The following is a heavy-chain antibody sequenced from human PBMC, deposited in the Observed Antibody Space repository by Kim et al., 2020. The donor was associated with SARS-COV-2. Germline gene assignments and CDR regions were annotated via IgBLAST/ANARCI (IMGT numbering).Heavy chain of an antibody. V-gene: IGHV4-59*01. J-gene: IGHJ4*02. CDR1: GGSISSYY. CDR3: ARVRSRWFGEFPFRYYFDY. CDR2: IYYSGST. D-gene: IGHD3-10*01. Sequence: SETLSLTCTVSGGSISSYYWSWIRQPPGKGLEWIGYIYYSGSTNYNPSLKSRVTISVDTSKNQFSLKLSSVTAADTAVYYCARVRSRWFGEFPFRYYFDYWGQGALVTVSS.